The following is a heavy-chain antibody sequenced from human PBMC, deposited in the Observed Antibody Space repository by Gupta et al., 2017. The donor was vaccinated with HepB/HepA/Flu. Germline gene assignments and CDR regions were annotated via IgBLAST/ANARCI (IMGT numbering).Heavy chain of an antibody. V-gene: IGHV1-46*01. J-gene: IGHJ5*02. D-gene: IGHD2-15*01. Sequence: QVHLVQSGAEVKKPGASVKISCKGSGYTFTTHYMHWVRQAPGQGLEWMGVMNPSGDSATFAQKFRGRITMTRDMSTTTVYMELSSLRSEDTAVYYCATDNSYHDTYWWFDPWGQGTLITVSS. CDR3: ATDNSYHDTYWWFDP. CDR2: MNPSGDSA. CDR1: GYTFTTHY.